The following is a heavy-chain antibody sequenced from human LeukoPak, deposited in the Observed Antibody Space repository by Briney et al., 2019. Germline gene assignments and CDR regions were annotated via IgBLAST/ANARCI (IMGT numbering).Heavy chain of an antibody. V-gene: IGHV3-74*01. D-gene: IGHD2-2*01. Sequence: GALRLSCAASGFTFSNYWMHWVRQAPGKGLVWVSRINTDGSSTSYADSVKGRFTISRDNSKKTLFLQMNSLRAEDTAVYYCAKDLAPAAYWGQGTLVTVSS. J-gene: IGHJ4*02. CDR2: INTDGSST. CDR3: AKDLAPAAY. CDR1: GFTFSNYW.